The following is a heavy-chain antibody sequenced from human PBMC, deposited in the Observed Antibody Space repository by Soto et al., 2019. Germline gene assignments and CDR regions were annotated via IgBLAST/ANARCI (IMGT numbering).Heavy chain of an antibody. V-gene: IGHV2-5*02. J-gene: IGHJ4*02. Sequence: QITLNDSGPTVVKPAETLTLTCTFSGFSLTTSGVGVRWIRQSPGKAPEWLALIYCDDDKRYSASLMSRLTTAKYTSKNQVVLTMASVDPAYTANYYCAHRILRTVFGVVTSRALYFDCWGQGTPVVVSS. D-gene: IGHD3-3*01. CDR1: GFSLTTSGVG. CDR2: IYCDDDK. CDR3: AHRILRTVFGVVTSRALYFDC.